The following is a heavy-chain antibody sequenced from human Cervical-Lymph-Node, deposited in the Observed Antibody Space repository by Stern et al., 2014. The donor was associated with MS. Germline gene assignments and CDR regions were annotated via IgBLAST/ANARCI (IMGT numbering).Heavy chain of an antibody. CDR1: GFALSTSGMC. CDR2: PDWDDDR. CDR3: ARIKFGDYDYGMDV. V-gene: IGHV2-70*10. Sequence: ESGPALVKPTQTLTLTCTFSGFALSTSGMCVSWIRQPPGKALEWIARPDWDDDRYYSPSLKTRLTISKDTSKNQVVLTMTDMDPVDTATYYCARIKFGDYDYGMDVWGQGTTVTVSS. J-gene: IGHJ6*02. D-gene: IGHD3-16*01.